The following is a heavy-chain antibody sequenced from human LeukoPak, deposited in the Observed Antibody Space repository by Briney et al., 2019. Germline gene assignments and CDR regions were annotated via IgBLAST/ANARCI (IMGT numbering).Heavy chain of an antibody. D-gene: IGHD2-2*02. CDR2: IRYDGSNK. J-gene: IGHJ4*02. Sequence: GGSLRLSCAASGFTFSSYGMHWVRQAPGKGLEWVAFIRYDGSNKYYADSVKGRFTISRDNSKNTLYLQMNSLRAEDTAVYYCARVRSAVVVPAAIFGYWGQGTLVTVSS. V-gene: IGHV3-30*02. CDR3: ARVRSAVVVPAAIFGY. CDR1: GFTFSSYG.